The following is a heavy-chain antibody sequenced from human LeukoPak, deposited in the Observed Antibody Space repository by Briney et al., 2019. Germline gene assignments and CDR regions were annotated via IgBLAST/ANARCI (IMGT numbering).Heavy chain of an antibody. Sequence: SETLSLTCTVSGGSISTYYRNWIRQPPGKGLEWIGYIYHSGSTNYNPSLQSRVTISVDTSKNQFSLNLNSVTAADTAVYYCARGGAARLHFQNWGQGTLVTVSS. V-gene: IGHV4-59*01. CDR2: IYHSGST. CDR3: ARGGAARLHFQN. J-gene: IGHJ1*01. CDR1: GGSISTYY. D-gene: IGHD6-6*01.